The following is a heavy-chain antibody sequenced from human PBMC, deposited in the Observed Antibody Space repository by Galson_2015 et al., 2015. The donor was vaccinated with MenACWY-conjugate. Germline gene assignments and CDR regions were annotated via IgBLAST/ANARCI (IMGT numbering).Heavy chain of an antibody. D-gene: IGHD6-13*01. CDR3: ARETRYSSGGYQLDP. J-gene: IGHJ5*02. Sequence: CAISGDSVSSHTIAWNWIRQSQSRGLEWLGRTYYKSKWYNDYAASVQSRVTINSDTSKNQISLHLNSVPPEDTAVYDCARETRYSSGGYQLDPWGQGT. CDR1: GDSVSSHTIA. V-gene: IGHV6-1*01. CDR2: TYYKSKWYN.